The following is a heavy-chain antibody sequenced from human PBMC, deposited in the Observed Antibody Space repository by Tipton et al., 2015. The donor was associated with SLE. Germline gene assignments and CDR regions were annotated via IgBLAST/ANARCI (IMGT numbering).Heavy chain of an antibody. CDR2: IHHSGST. CDR1: GDSISSYGYY. V-gene: IGHV4-31*03. Sequence: TLSLTCTVSGDSISSYGYYWTWIRQQPGKGLEWLGHIHHSGSTSYKPSLKSRATISIDTSKNQLSLRLSSVTAADTAVYYCARALWGSDRYYYYMDVWGKGTTVTVSS. D-gene: IGHD2-21*01. CDR3: ARALWGSDRYYYYMDV. J-gene: IGHJ6*03.